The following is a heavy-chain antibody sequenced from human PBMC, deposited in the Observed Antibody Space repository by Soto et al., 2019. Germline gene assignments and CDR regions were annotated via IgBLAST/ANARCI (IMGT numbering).Heavy chain of an antibody. CDR3: ARDRSGSPHLSNWFDP. CDR1: GGSISSYY. V-gene: IGHV4-59*01. D-gene: IGHD6-25*01. Sequence: SETLSLTCTVSGGSISSYYWSWIRQPPGKGLEWIGYIYYSGSTNYNPSLKSRVTISVDTSKNQFSLKLSSVTAADTAVYYCARDRSGSPHLSNWFDPWGQGTLVTVSS. CDR2: IYYSGST. J-gene: IGHJ5*02.